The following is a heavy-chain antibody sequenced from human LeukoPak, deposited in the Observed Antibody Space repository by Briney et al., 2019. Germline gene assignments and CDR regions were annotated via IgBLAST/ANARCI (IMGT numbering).Heavy chain of an antibody. D-gene: IGHD4-17*01. CDR3: ASGSSYGDYVGNYFDY. V-gene: IGHV5-51*03. J-gene: IGHJ4*02. CDR2: IYPGDSDT. Sequence: GESLKISCKGSGYSFTSYWIGWVRQMPGKGLEWMGIIYPGDSDTRYSPSFQGQVTISADKSISTAYLQWSSLKASDTAMYYCASGSSYGDYVGNYFDYWGQGTLVTVSS. CDR1: GYSFTSYW.